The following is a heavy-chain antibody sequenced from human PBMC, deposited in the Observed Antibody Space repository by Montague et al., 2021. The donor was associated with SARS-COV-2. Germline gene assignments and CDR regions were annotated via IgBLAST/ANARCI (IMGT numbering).Heavy chain of an antibody. Sequence: SETLSLTCTVSGGSITSNYWSWIRQPPGKRLEWIEYINHSGSTSSNPSFRSRVTISVDTSQNQFSLKLSSVTAADTAVYYCARSRSLGSGLSFPCRYFDDWGQGTLVTVTP. J-gene: IGHJ4*02. D-gene: IGHD5-12*01. V-gene: IGHV4-59*13. CDR1: GGSITSNY. CDR2: INHSGST. CDR3: ARSRSLGSGLSFPCRYFDD.